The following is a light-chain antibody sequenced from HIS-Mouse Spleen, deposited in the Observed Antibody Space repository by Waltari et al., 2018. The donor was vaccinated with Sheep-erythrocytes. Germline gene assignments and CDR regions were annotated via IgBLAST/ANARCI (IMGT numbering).Light chain of an antibody. CDR1: SSDVVCYNY. Sequence: HSPLTHPRSVSGSPGQEFTLSCTGPSSDVVCYNYVHGSQQHPGKAPKLMIYDVSKRTSGVPDRFSGSKSGNTASLTISGLQAEDEADYYCCSYAGSYNHVFATGTKVTVL. V-gene: IGLV2-11*01. J-gene: IGLJ1*01. CDR2: DVS. CDR3: CSYAGSYNHV.